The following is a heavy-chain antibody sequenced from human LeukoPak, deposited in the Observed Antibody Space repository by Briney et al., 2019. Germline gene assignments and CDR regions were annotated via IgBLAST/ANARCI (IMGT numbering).Heavy chain of an antibody. CDR2: TYTSGST. J-gene: IGHJ4*02. CDR3: ARGIAAAGPEVIAFDY. Sequence: PSETLSLTCTVSGGSISSYYWSWIRQPAGKGLEWIGRTYTSGSTNYNPSLKSRVTMSVDTSKNQFSLKLSSVTAADTAVYYCARGIAAAGPEVIAFDYWGQGTLVTVSS. D-gene: IGHD6-13*01. CDR1: GGSISSYY. V-gene: IGHV4-4*07.